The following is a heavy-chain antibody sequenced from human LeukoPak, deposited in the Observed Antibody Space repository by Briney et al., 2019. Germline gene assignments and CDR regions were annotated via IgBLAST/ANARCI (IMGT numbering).Heavy chain of an antibody. Sequence: SETLSLTCSVSDDSITMYYWTWIRQPPGKGLEWIGYVDHTGSTNFNPSLNGRVSISRDTTKNLFSLGLRSVTAADTAVYFCARGRVSSSTWYSTYYYYFYMDVWGKGTTVTVSS. J-gene: IGHJ6*03. CDR3: ARGRVSSSTWYSTYYYYFYMDV. CDR1: DDSITMYY. CDR2: VDHTGST. V-gene: IGHV4-59*01. D-gene: IGHD1-1*01.